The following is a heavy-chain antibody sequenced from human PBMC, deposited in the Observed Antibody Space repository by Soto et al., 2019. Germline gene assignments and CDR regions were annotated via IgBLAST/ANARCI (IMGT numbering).Heavy chain of an antibody. Sequence: EVQLVESGGGLVQPGGSLRLSCAASGFTFSDHYMDWVRQAPGKGLEWVGRIRNKANSDTTEYAASVKGRFTISRDVSENSLFLQMNSLKTEDTAVYYCVRATYSSGWHTDYWGQGTLVTVSS. D-gene: IGHD6-19*01. V-gene: IGHV3-72*01. CDR2: IRNKANSDTT. CDR1: GFTFSDHY. J-gene: IGHJ4*02. CDR3: VRATYSSGWHTDY.